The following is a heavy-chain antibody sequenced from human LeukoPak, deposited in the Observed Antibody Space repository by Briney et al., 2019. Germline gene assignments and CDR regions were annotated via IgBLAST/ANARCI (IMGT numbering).Heavy chain of an antibody. CDR2: IKPDGSEE. J-gene: IGHJ3*02. Sequence: GGSLRLSSAAYGITFSSYWMNWDRQAPGQGLELVANIKPDGSEEYYVDSVKGRFTISRDNAKNSLYLQMNSLRAEDTAVYYCARDSSGYYFGHDAFDIWGQGTMVTVSS. V-gene: IGHV3-7*01. D-gene: IGHD3-22*01. CDR1: GITFSSYW. CDR3: ARDSSGYYFGHDAFDI.